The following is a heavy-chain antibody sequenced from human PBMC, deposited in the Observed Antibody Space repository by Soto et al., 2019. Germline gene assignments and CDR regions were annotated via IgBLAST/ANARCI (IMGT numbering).Heavy chain of an antibody. CDR2: AYYSGST. CDR1: GDSISSTSYY. Sequence: SETLSLSCTVSGDSISSTSYYWAWIRQPPGKGLEWIGSAYYSGSTYYSPSLKSRVTISVDTSKKQFSLKLSSVTAADTAVYYCARRPVVVSNYFTDVWGKGTTVTVSS. J-gene: IGHJ6*03. CDR3: ARRPVVVSNYFTDV. V-gene: IGHV4-39*01. D-gene: IGHD3-22*01.